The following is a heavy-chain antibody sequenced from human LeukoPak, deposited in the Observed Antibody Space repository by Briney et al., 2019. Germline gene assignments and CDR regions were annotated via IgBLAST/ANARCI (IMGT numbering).Heavy chain of an antibody. Sequence: PGRSLRLSCAASGFTFSSYAMHWVRQAPGKGLEWVANIKQDGSEKYYVDSVKGRFTISRDNAKNSLYLQMNSLRAEDTAVYYCARLEWGVPYYWGQGTLVTVSS. J-gene: IGHJ4*02. CDR2: IKQDGSEK. V-gene: IGHV3-7*01. CDR1: GFTFSSYA. D-gene: IGHD1-26*01. CDR3: ARLEWGVPYY.